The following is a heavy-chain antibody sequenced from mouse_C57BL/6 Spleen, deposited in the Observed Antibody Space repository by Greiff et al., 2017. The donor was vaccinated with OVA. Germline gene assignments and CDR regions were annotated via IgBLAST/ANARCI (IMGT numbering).Heavy chain of an antibody. V-gene: IGHV1-64*01. CDR3: AAVTRGYYAMDY. CDR2: IHPNSGST. Sequence: VKLQQPGAELVKPGASVKLSCKASGYTFTSYWMHWVKQRPGQGLEWIGMIHPNSGSTNYNEKFKSKATLTVDKSSSTAYMQLSSLTSEDSAVYYCAAVTRGYYAMDYWGQGTSVTVSS. D-gene: IGHD2-2*01. J-gene: IGHJ4*01. CDR1: GYTFTSYW.